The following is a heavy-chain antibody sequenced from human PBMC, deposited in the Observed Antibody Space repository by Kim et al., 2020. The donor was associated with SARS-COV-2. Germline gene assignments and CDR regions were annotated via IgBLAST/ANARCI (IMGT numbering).Heavy chain of an antibody. CDR3: ARGWIAVAGTWRYYFDY. CDR1: GGSFSGYY. D-gene: IGHD6-19*01. Sequence: SETLSLTCAVYGGSFSGYYWSWIRQPPGKGLEWIGEINHSGSTNYNPSLKSRVTISVDTSKNQFSLKLSSVTAADTAVYYCARGWIAVAGTWRYYFDYWGQGTLVTVSS. J-gene: IGHJ4*02. V-gene: IGHV4-34*01. CDR2: INHSGST.